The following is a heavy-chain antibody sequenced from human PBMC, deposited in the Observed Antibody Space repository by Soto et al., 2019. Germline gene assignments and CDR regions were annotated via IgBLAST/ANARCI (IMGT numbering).Heavy chain of an antibody. CDR1: GSSINNYY. CDR3: ARDPGYSGYDRAYYFDS. J-gene: IGHJ4*02. D-gene: IGHD5-12*01. CDR2: IYYSEST. V-gene: IGHV4-59*01. Sequence: SETLSLTCTVSGSSINNYYWSWIRQSPGKGLEWIGYIYYSESTNYNPSLKSRVTISIDASKNQFSLNLTSVTAADTAVYYCARDPGYSGYDRAYYFDSWGQGTLVTVSS.